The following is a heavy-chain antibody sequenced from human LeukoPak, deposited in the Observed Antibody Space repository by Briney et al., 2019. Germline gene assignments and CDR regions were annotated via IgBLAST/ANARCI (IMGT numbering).Heavy chain of an antibody. J-gene: IGHJ2*01. Sequence: SETLSLTCTVSGGSISSSSYYWGWIRQPPGKGLEWLGSIYYSGSTYYNPSLKSRVTISVDTSKNQFSLKLSSVTAADTAVYYCAKGGGWYSWYFDLWGRGTLVTVSS. V-gene: IGHV4-39*07. CDR2: IYYSGST. CDR3: AKGGGWYSWYFDL. D-gene: IGHD2-15*01. CDR1: GGSISSSSYY.